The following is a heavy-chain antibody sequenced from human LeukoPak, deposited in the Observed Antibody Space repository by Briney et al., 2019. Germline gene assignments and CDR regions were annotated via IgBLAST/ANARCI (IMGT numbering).Heavy chain of an antibody. V-gene: IGHV1-2*06. CDR3: ARAGSSGWYGFGYYYYYYMDV. CDR2: INPNSGGT. CDR1: GGTFSSYA. J-gene: IGHJ6*03. Sequence: ASVKVSCKASGGTFSSYAISWVRQAPGQGLEWMGRINPNSGGTNYAQKFQGRVTMTRDTSISTAYMELSRLRSDDTAVYYCARAGSSGWYGFGYYYYYYMDVWGKGTTVTVSS. D-gene: IGHD6-19*01.